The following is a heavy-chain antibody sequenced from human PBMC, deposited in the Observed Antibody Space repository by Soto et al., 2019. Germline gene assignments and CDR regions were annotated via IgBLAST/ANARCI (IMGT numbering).Heavy chain of an antibody. V-gene: IGHV1-18*01. CDR3: ARLLAAAGIYGDDEYYYGMDV. CDR2: INTYNGNT. D-gene: IGHD6-13*01. J-gene: IGHJ6*02. CDR1: GYTFTNYG. Sequence: ASVKVSCKASGYTFTNYGISWVRQAPGQGLEWMGWINTYNGNTNHAQKLQGRVTMTRDTSTSTVYMELSSLRSEDTAVYYCARLLAAAGIYGDDEYYYGMDVWGQGTTVTVSS.